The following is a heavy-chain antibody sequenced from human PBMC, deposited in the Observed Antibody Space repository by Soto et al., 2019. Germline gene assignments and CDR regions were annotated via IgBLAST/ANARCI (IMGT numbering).Heavy chain of an antibody. CDR3: ARDRLIAVAGNDAFDI. V-gene: IGHV3-21*01. CDR2: ISSSSSYI. J-gene: IGHJ3*02. Sequence: GGSLRLSCAASGFTFSSYSMNWVRQAPGKGLEWVSSISSSSSYIYYADSVKGRFTISRDNAKNSLYLQMSSLRAEDTAVYYCARDRLIAVAGNDAFDIWGQGTMVTVSS. D-gene: IGHD6-19*01. CDR1: GFTFSSYS.